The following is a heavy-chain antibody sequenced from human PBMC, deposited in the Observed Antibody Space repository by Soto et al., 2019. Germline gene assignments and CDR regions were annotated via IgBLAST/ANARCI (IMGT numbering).Heavy chain of an antibody. CDR1: GYTFTAYY. D-gene: IGHD3-10*01. J-gene: IGHJ4*02. CDR2: INPNGGGT. V-gene: IGHV1-2*02. Sequence: QVQLVQSGAEMKKPGASVKVSCESSGYTFTAYYIHWVRQAPGHGLEWMGWINPNGGGTKYAQQFQARVTLTRDASINTAYMELTRLTSDDTAVYYCAKAVHTMIQGVRFRVDQGGQGTLVTVSS. CDR3: AKAVHTMIQGVRFRVDQ.